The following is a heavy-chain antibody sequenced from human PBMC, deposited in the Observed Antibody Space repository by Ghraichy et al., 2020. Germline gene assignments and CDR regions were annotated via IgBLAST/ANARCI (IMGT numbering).Heavy chain of an antibody. V-gene: IGHV3-30*18. Sequence: GGSLRLSCAASGFTFSSYGMHWVRQAPGKGLEWVAVISYDGSNKYYADSVKGRFTISRDNSENTLYLQMNSLRAEDTAVYYCAKEYSSGWANAFDIWGQGTMVTVSS. CDR2: ISYDGSNK. D-gene: IGHD6-19*01. J-gene: IGHJ3*02. CDR1: GFTFSSYG. CDR3: AKEYSSGWANAFDI.